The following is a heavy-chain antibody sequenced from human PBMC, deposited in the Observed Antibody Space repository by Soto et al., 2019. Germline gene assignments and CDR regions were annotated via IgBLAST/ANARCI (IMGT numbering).Heavy chain of an antibody. CDR3: AKDSVIQLLPIWPDP. J-gene: IGHJ5*02. D-gene: IGHD2-2*01. Sequence: ESGGGVVQAGTSLRLSRAASGFRFSSYGMHWVRQAPGKGLEWVAFVSSDGNNKYYADSVKGRFTISRDNSKSTMFLQVDSLRVDDTAIYYCAKDSVIQLLPIWPDPWGQGTLVTVSS. V-gene: IGHV3-30*18. CDR1: GFRFSSYG. CDR2: VSSDGNNK.